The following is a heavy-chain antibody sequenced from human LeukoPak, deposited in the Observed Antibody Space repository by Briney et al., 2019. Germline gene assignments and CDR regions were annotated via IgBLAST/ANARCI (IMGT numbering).Heavy chain of an antibody. Sequence: PGGSLRPSCAASGFTFSSYAMGWVRQAPGKGLEYVSGSSSNGGSTYYADSVKGRFTISRDNSKNTLYLQMSSLRPEDTAVYYCVNQISGWVYWGQGTLVTVSS. J-gene: IGHJ4*02. D-gene: IGHD6-19*01. CDR2: SSSNGGST. CDR1: GFTFSSYA. V-gene: IGHV3-64D*06. CDR3: VNQISGWVY.